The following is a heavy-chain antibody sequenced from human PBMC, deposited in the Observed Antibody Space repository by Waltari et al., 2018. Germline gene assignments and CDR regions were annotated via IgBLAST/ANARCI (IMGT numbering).Heavy chain of an antibody. Sequence: EVQLVESGGGLVKPGGSLRLSCAASGLTFSTSSINWVSQAPGKGLEWVSSISSASSYKYYADSVKGRFTISRDNAKNSLSLQMDSLRAEDTAVYYCATDPSGEYYFDYWGQGTLVTVSS. CDR3: ATDPSGEYYFDY. V-gene: IGHV3-21*01. CDR1: GLTFSTSS. CDR2: ISSASSYK. D-gene: IGHD3-10*01. J-gene: IGHJ4*02.